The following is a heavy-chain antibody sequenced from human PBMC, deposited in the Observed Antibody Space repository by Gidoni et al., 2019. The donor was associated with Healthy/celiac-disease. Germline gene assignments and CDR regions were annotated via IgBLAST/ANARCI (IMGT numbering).Heavy chain of an antibody. J-gene: IGHJ4*02. V-gene: IGHV3-23*01. D-gene: IGHD3-10*01. Sequence: EVQLLDSGGGLVKPGGSLRLSCQASGFTCSSYALSWVRQAPGKGLVWVSAMSGSGGSTYYADSVKGRFTISRDNSKNTLYLQMNSLRAEDTAVYYCAKDSWFGLFDYWGQGTLVTVSS. CDR3: AKDSWFGLFDY. CDR1: GFTCSSYA. CDR2: MSGSGGST.